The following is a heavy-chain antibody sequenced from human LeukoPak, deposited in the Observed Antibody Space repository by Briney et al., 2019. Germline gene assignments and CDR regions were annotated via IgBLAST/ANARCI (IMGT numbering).Heavy chain of an antibody. CDR1: GGSISSSSYC. Sequence: PSATLSLTCTVSGGSISSSSYCWGWIRQPPGKGLEWIGRIYYSGSTHYNPSLKSRVTISVDTSKNQFSLKLSSVTAADTAVYYCARVLRFLEWSSNWFDPWGQGTLVTVSS. D-gene: IGHD3-3*01. J-gene: IGHJ5*02. V-gene: IGHV4-39*07. CDR2: IYYSGST. CDR3: ARVLRFLEWSSNWFDP.